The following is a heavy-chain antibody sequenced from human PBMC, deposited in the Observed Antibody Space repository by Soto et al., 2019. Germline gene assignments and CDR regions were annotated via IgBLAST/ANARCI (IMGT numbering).Heavy chain of an antibody. J-gene: IGHJ4*02. CDR2: INWNGGST. CDR3: ARVQYYGSSGSAPYFDY. CDR1: GFTFDDYG. Sequence: GGSLRLSCAASGFTFDDYGMSWVRQAPGKGLEWVSVINWNGGSTGYADSVKGRFTIIRDNAKNSLYLQMTSLRADDTALYHCARVQYYGSSGSAPYFDYWGQGTLVTVSS. D-gene: IGHD3-22*01. V-gene: IGHV3-20*01.